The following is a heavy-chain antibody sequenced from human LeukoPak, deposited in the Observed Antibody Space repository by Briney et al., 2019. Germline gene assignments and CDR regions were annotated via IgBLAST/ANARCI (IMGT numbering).Heavy chain of an antibody. CDR1: GFTVSSNY. V-gene: IGHV3-53*01. D-gene: IGHD6-19*01. Sequence: GGSLRLSCAASGFTVSSNYMSWVRQAPGKGLEWVSVIYSGGSTYYADSVKGRFTISRDNSKNTLYLQMNSLRAEDTAVYYCARTEQWLAPDPGFLNWGQGTLVTVSS. CDR3: ARTEQWLAPDPGFLN. CDR2: IYSGGST. J-gene: IGHJ4*02.